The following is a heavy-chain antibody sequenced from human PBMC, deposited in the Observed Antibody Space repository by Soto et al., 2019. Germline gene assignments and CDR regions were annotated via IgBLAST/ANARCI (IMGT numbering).Heavy chain of an antibody. J-gene: IGHJ4*02. CDR3: ARVYSSGSRKFFDY. D-gene: IGHD6-19*01. V-gene: IGHV3-7*01. CDR2: IKQDGSEK. CDR1: GFTFSSYW. Sequence: GGSLRLSCAASGFTFSSYWMSWVRQAPGKGLEWVANIKQDGSEKYYVDSVKGRFTISRDNAKNSLYLQMNSLRAEDTAVYYCARVYSSGSRKFFDYWGQGTLVTVSS.